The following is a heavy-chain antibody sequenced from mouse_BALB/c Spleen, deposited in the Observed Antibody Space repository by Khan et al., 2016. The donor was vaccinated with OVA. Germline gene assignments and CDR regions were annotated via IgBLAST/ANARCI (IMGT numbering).Heavy chain of an antibody. Sequence: EVQLQESGPGLVKPSQTLSLTCTVTGYSITTDYAWNWIRQFPGNKMEWMGFISYSGNTKYTPSIKSRIFITRDTSKNQCILQLKSVTTEYTARSHCASVYGGAIDYGGQGTTLTVSS. CDR2: ISYSGNT. CDR1: GYSITTDYA. J-gene: IGHJ2*01. CDR3: ASVYGGAIDY. D-gene: IGHD1-1*01. V-gene: IGHV3-2*02.